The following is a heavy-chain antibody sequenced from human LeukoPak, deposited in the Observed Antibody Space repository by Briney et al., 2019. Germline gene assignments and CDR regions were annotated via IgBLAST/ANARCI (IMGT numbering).Heavy chain of an antibody. V-gene: IGHV4-34*01. D-gene: IGHD3-22*01. J-gene: IGHJ3*02. Sequence: SETLSLTCAVYGGSFSGYYWSWIRQPPGKGLEWIGEINHSGSTNYNPSLKSRVTISVDTSKNQFSLKLSSVPAADTAVYYCARDVVRDYYDSRGDAFDIWGQGTMVTVSS. CDR2: INHSGST. CDR1: GGSFSGYY. CDR3: ARDVVRDYYDSRGDAFDI.